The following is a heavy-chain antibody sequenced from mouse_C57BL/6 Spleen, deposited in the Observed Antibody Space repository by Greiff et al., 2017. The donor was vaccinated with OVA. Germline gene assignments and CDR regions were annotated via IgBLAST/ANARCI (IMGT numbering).Heavy chain of an antibody. Sequence: VQLQESGAELARPGASVKMSCKASGYTFTSYTMHWVKQRPGQGLEWIGYINPSSGYTKYNQKFKDKATLTADKSSSTAYMQLSSLTSEDSAVYYCARWDGNSLAWFAYWGQGTLVTVSA. J-gene: IGHJ3*01. D-gene: IGHD2-1*01. CDR3: ARWDGNSLAWFAY. CDR1: GYTFTSYT. V-gene: IGHV1-4*01. CDR2: INPSSGYT.